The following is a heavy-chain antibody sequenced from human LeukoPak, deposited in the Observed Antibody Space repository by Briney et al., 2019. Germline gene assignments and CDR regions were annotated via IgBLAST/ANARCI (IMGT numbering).Heavy chain of an antibody. V-gene: IGHV3-64*04. CDR2: ISSNGGST. J-gene: IGHJ6*04. CDR3: AGLSGWSYYYYGMDA. Sequence: GGSLRLSCSASGFTFSSYAMHWVRQAPGKGLEYVSAISSNGGSTYYADSVRGRFTISRDNSKNTLYLQMNSLRAEDTAVYYCAGLSGWSYYYYGMDAWGKGTTVTVSS. CDR1: GFTFSSYA. D-gene: IGHD6-19*01.